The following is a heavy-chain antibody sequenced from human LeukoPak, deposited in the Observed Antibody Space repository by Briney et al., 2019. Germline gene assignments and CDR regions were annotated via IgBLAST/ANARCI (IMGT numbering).Heavy chain of an antibody. V-gene: IGHV1-8*01. CDR1: GYTLTSYD. D-gene: IGHD3-10*01. Sequence: ASVKVSCKASGYTLTSYDINCVPQATGQRLEWMGWMNPNSGNTGYAQKFQGRVTMTRNTSISTAYMELSSLRSEDTAVYYCARSMVRGVIYYWGQGTLVTVSS. J-gene: IGHJ4*02. CDR2: MNPNSGNT. CDR3: ARSMVRGVIYY.